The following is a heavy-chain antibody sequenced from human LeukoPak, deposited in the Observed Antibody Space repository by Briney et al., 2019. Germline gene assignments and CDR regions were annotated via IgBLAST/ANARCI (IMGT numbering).Heavy chain of an antibody. CDR2: INPNSGGT. CDR1: GYTFTGYY. CDR3: ARPTYDYYSGSYFPFDY. J-gene: IGHJ4*02. V-gene: IGHV1-2*02. Sequence: ASVKVSCKASGYTFTGYYMHWVRQAPGQGLEWMGWINPNSGGTNYAQKFQVRGTMTRDTSISTAYMELTRLTPDDTAVYYCARPTYDYYSGSYFPFDYWGQGTLVTVSS. D-gene: IGHD3-10*01.